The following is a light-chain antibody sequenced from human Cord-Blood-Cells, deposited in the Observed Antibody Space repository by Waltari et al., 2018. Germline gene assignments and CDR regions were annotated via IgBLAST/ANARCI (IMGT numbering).Light chain of an antibody. Sequence: DIQMTQSPSTLSAYVGDRVTITCRASQSISSWLDWFQQKPGKAPKLLIYDASSLESGVPSRFSGSGSGTEFTLTISSLQPDDFATYYCQQYNSYSGTFGQGTK. CDR2: DAS. V-gene: IGKV1-5*01. J-gene: IGKJ1*01. CDR1: QSISSW. CDR3: QQYNSYSGT.